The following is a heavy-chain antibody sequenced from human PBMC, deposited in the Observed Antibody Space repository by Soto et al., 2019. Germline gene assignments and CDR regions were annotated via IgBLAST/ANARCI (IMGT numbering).Heavy chain of an antibody. CDR2: IWNDGSNK. J-gene: IGHJ4*02. V-gene: IGHV3-33*01. CDR1: GFIFSSYG. Sequence: QVQLVESGGGVVQPGRSLRLSCGASGFIFSSYGMHWVRQAPGKGLEWVAAIWNDGSNKDYAHSVKGRFTISRDNSKNTVYLQMNSLRGEDTAMYYCTREDEILTGFDYWGQGTLVTVSS. D-gene: IGHD3-9*01. CDR3: TREDEILTGFDY.